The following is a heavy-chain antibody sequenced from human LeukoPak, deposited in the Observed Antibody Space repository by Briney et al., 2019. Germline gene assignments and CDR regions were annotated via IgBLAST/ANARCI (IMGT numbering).Heavy chain of an antibody. CDR2: ISWNSGSI. Sequence: PGGSLRLSCAASGFTFDDYAMHWVRQAPGKGLEWVSGISWNSGSIGYADSVKGRFTISRDNAKNSLYLQMNSLRAEDTAVYYCARVPYSSGWSLYYFDYWGQGTLVTVSS. D-gene: IGHD6-19*01. J-gene: IGHJ4*02. CDR3: ARVPYSSGWSLYYFDY. CDR1: GFTFDDYA. V-gene: IGHV3-9*01.